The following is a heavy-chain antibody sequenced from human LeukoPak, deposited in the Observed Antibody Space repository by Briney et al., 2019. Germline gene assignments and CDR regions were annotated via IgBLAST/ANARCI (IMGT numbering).Heavy chain of an antibody. CDR1: GGSFSGYY. CDR3: ARSTMTIFWQV. D-gene: IGHD3-9*01. J-gene: IGHJ4*02. V-gene: IGHV4-34*01. CDR2: INHSGST. Sequence: PSETLSLTCAVYGGSFSGYYWSWIRQPPGKGLEWIGEINHSGSTNYNPSLKSRVTISVDTSKNQFSLKLSSVTAADTAVYYCARSTMTIFWQVWGQGTLVTVSS.